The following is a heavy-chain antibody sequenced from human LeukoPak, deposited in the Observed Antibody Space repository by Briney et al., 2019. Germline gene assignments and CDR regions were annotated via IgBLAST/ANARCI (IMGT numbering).Heavy chain of an antibody. Sequence: ASVKVSCKASGYTFTSYDINWVRLATGQGLEWMGWMNPNSGNTGYAQKFQGRVTMTRNTSISTAYMELSSLRSEDTAVYYCVLISGWHYYFDYWGQGILVTVSS. CDR3: VLISGWHYYFDY. CDR1: GYTFTSYD. D-gene: IGHD6-19*01. J-gene: IGHJ4*02. CDR2: MNPNSGNT. V-gene: IGHV1-8*01.